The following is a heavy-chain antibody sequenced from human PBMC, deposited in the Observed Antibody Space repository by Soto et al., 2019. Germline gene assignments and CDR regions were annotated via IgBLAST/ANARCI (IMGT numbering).Heavy chain of an antibody. J-gene: IGHJ6*02. CDR2: IIPIFGTA. CDR1: GGTFSSYA. CDR3: ASNLLGYCGGGSCPYYYYGMDV. Sequence: QVQLVQSGAEVKKPGSSVKVSCKASGGTFSSYAISWVRQAPGQGLEWMGGIIPIFGTANYAQKFQGRVTITADESTSTAYMELSSLRSEDTAVYYCASNLLGYCGGGSCPYYYYGMDVWGQGTTVTVSS. D-gene: IGHD2-15*01. V-gene: IGHV1-69*12.